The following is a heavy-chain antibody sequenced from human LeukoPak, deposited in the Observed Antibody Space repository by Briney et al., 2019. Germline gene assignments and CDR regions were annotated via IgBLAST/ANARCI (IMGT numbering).Heavy chain of an antibody. CDR3: VYTPLDY. Sequence: GGSLRLSCAASGFTFSNAWMSWVRQAPGKGLEFVSAISRNGGTTYYADSVKGRFTISRDSSKNTLYLQISSLRAEDTAVYYCVYTPLDYWGQGTLVTVSS. CDR2: ISRNGGTT. J-gene: IGHJ4*02. CDR1: GFTFSNAW. V-gene: IGHV3-64D*06. D-gene: IGHD2-2*02.